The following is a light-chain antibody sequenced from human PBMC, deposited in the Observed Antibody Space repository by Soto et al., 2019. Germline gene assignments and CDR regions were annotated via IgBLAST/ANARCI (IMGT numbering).Light chain of an antibody. CDR3: SSYTADMTYI. V-gene: IGLV2-14*03. Sequence: QSVLTQPASDSGSPGQSITIYCLGTGSDIGGYNYVSWYQQHPGKAPTLRIYDVWARPLGVSHRLSGSKSGNTASLTISGLQGDDDADYYCSSYTADMTYIFGTGTKVTVL. CDR1: GSDIGGYNY. CDR2: DVW. J-gene: IGLJ1*01.